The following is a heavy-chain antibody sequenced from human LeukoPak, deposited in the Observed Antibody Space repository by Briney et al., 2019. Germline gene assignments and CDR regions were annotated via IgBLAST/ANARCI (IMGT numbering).Heavy chain of an antibody. J-gene: IGHJ4*02. V-gene: IGHV3-48*01. CDR2: ISSSSSTI. CDR3: ARRSMTWIQQPMSFDY. CDR1: GFTFSSYS. Sequence: GGSLRLSYAASGFTFSSYSMNWVRQAPGKGLEWVSYISSSSSTIYYADSVKGRFTISRDNSKNTLYLQMNSLRAEDTAVYYCARRSMTWIQQPMSFDYWGQGTLVTVSS. D-gene: IGHD5-18*01.